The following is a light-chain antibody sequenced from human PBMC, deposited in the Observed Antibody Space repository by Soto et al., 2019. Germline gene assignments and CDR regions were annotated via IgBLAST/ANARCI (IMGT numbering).Light chain of an antibody. CDR2: EVR. CDR3: SSYTSSVAHV. V-gene: IGLV2-14*01. Sequence: QSVLTQPASVSGSPGQSTTISCTGTSSDIGGYNSVSWYQQHPGKAPKLMIYEVRNRPSGISNRFSGSKSGNTASLTISGLQAEDEADYYCSSYTSSVAHVFGTGTKVTVL. J-gene: IGLJ1*01. CDR1: SSDIGGYNS.